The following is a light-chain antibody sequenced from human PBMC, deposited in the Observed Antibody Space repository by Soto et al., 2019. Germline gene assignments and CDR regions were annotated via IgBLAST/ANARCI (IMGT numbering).Light chain of an antibody. CDR1: QGISSW. CDR3: QQANSFPLT. V-gene: IGKV1-12*01. Sequence: DIQMTQSPSSVSASVGDRVTITCRASQGISSWLDWYQQKPGEAPKLLIYAASSLQSGVPSRFSGSGSGTDFTLTISSLQPEDFATYYCQQANSFPLTFGGGTKVDIK. J-gene: IGKJ4*01. CDR2: AAS.